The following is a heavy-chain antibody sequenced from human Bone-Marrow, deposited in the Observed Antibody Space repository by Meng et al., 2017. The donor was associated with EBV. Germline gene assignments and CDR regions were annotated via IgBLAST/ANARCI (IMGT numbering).Heavy chain of an antibody. J-gene: IGHJ4*02. V-gene: IGHV4-34*01. D-gene: IGHD2-15*01. CDR3: ARGCSGGSCSPFDY. Sequence: GQVQQWGAGLLKPSETLSLTCAVYGGSFSGYYWSWIRQPPGKGLEWIGEINHSGSTSYNPSLKSRVTISVDTSKNQFSLKLSSVTAADTAVYYCARGCSGGSCSPFDYWGQGTLVTVSS. CDR1: GGSFSGYY. CDR2: INHSGST.